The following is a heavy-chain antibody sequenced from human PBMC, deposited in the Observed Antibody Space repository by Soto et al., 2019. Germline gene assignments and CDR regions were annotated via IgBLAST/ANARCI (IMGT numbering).Heavy chain of an antibody. CDR3: ARARLSSSSWYKWAFDP. CDR2: IGDDGTIT. Sequence: EVQLVESGGGVVQPGGSLRLSCAASGFTFGSYWMHWVRQVPGKGLVWVSRIGDDGTITDYADSVKGRFTISRDNAXNXXYLEMRSLTVEDTAVYYCARARLSSSSWYKWAFDPWGQGTQVIVSS. D-gene: IGHD6-13*01. J-gene: IGHJ5*02. V-gene: IGHV3-74*01. CDR1: GFTFGSYW.